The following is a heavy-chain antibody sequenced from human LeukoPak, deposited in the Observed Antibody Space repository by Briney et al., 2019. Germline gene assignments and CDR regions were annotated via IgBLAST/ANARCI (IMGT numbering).Heavy chain of an antibody. CDR3: ARERGGSGSSNFDY. Sequence: ASVKVSCKASGGTFSSYAISWVRQAPGQGLEWMGWISAYNGNTNYAQKLQGRVTMTTDTSTSTAYMELRSLRSDDTAVYYCARERGGSGSSNFDYWGQGTLVTVSS. CDR2: ISAYNGNT. D-gene: IGHD3-10*01. CDR1: GGTFSSYA. V-gene: IGHV1-18*01. J-gene: IGHJ4*02.